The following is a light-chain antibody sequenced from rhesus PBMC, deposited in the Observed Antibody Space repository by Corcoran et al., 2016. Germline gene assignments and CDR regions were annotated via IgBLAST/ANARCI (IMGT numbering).Light chain of an antibody. Sequence: DIQMTQSPSSLSASVGDTVTITCRASQSISSWLAWYQPKPGKAPKLLIYKASSLQSGVPSRFSGSGSGTDFTLTISILQSEDFATYYCRQYSSSPPYSFGQGTKVEIK. V-gene: IGKV1-22*01. CDR2: KAS. J-gene: IGKJ2*01. CDR1: QSISSW. CDR3: RQYSSSPPYS.